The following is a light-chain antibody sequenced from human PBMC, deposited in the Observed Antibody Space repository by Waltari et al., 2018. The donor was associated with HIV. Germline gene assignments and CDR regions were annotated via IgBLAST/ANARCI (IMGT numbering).Light chain of an antibody. CDR3: AVWDDRLNGWV. Sequence: QSVLTQPPSASGTPGQTVTISCSGSNSNIRENTVNWFQQFPGTAPKVLIYSNNMRPSGVPDRFSGSKSGTSGSLAITGLQSEDEADYYCAVWDDRLNGWVFGGGTRVTVL. CDR1: NSNIRENT. CDR2: SNN. V-gene: IGLV1-44*01. J-gene: IGLJ3*02.